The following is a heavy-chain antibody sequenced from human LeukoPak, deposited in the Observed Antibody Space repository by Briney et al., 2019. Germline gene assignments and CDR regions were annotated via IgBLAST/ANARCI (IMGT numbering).Heavy chain of an antibody. J-gene: IGHJ4*02. CDR3: ARDADYYDSSGYYRFDY. CDR2: ISGSGSTI. Sequence: PGGSLRLSCAASGFTFSSYEMNWVRQAPGKGGEGVSYISGSGSTIYYADSVKGRFTISRDNAKNSLYLQMNSLRAEDTAVYYCARDADYYDSSGYYRFDYWGQGTLVTVSS. V-gene: IGHV3-48*03. CDR1: GFTFSSYE. D-gene: IGHD3-22*01.